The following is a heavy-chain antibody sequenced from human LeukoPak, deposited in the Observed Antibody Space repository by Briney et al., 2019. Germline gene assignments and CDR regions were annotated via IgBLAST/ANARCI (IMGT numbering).Heavy chain of an antibody. V-gene: IGHV1-46*01. Sequence: ASVKVSCKASGYTFTSYYMHWVRQAPGQGLEWMGIINPSGGSTSYAQKFQGRVTMTRDTSISTAYMELSRLRSDDTAVYYCARQPFCSGGSCPVSLLYFDSWGQGTLVTVSS. CDR1: GYTFTSYY. J-gene: IGHJ4*02. CDR2: INPSGGST. CDR3: ARQPFCSGGSCPVSLLYFDS. D-gene: IGHD2-15*01.